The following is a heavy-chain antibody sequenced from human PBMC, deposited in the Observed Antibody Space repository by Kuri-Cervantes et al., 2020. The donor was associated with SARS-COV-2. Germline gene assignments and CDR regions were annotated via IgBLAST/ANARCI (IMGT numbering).Heavy chain of an antibody. V-gene: IGHV3-21*04. CDR3: ARESYYYGMDV. CDR1: GFTFSSYS. J-gene: IGHJ6*02. Sequence: GESLKISCAASGFTFSSYSMNWVRQAPGKGLEWVSSISSSSSYIYYADSVKGRFTISRENAKNSLYLQMNSLRAEDTAVYYCARESYYYGMDVWGQGTTVTVSS. CDR2: ISSSSSYI.